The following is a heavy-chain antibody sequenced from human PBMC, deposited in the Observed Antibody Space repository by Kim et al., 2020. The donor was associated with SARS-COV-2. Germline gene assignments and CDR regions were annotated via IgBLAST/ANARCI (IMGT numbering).Heavy chain of an antibody. D-gene: IGHD3-10*01. V-gene: IGHV4-4*02. CDR3: ARGGPYYYGSGSYKPLGYFDY. Sequence: SETLSLTCAVSGGSISSSNWWSLVRQPPGKGLEWIGEIYHSGSTNYNPSLKSRVTISVDKSKNQFSLKLSSVTAADTAVYYCARGGPYYYGSGSYKPLGYFDYWGQGTLVTVSS. J-gene: IGHJ4*02. CDR2: IYHSGST. CDR1: GGSISSSNW.